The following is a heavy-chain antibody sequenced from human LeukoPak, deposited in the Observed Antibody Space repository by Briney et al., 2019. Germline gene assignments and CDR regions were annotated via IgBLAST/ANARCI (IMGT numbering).Heavy chain of an antibody. D-gene: IGHD6-6*01. CDR2: INPNSGGT. J-gene: IGHJ4*02. CDR3: AREHSSSSGKVFDY. CDR1: GYTFPGYY. Sequence: ASVKVSCKASGYTFPGYYMHWVRQAPGQGLEWMGWINPNSGGTNYARKFQGRVTMTGDTSISTAYMELSRLRSDDTAVYYCAREHSSSSGKVFDYWGQGTLVTVSS. V-gene: IGHV1-2*02.